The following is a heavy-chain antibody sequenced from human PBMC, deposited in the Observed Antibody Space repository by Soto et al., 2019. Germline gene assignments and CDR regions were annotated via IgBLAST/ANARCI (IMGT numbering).Heavy chain of an antibody. V-gene: IGHV3-23*01. Sequence: GGFLRLFCAASGFTFSRYAMSWVRQAPGKGLEWVSAISGSGGSTYYADSVKGRFTISRDNSKNTLYLQMNSLRAEDTAVYNCVKEREYSGTYPFDSWGQGTPVTVSS. CDR1: GFTFSRYA. CDR2: ISGSGGST. J-gene: IGHJ4*02. CDR3: VKEREYSGTYPFDS. D-gene: IGHD1-26*01.